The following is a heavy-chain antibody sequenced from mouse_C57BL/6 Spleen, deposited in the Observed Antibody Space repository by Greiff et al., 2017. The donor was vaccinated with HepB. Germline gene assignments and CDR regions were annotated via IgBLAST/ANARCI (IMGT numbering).Heavy chain of an antibody. CDR3: ARGDLITTVVATPY. J-gene: IGHJ2*01. CDR1: GYTFTDYY. D-gene: IGHD1-1*01. Sequence: EVQLQQSGPELVKPGASVKISCKASGYTFTDYYMNWVKQSPGKSLEWIGDINPNNGGTSYNQKFKGKATLTVDKSSSTAYMELRSLTSEDSAVYYCARGDLITTVVATPYWGQGTTLTVSS. V-gene: IGHV1-26*01. CDR2: INPNNGGT.